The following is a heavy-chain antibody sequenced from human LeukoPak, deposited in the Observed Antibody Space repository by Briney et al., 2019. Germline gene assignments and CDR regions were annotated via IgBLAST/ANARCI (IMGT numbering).Heavy chain of an antibody. D-gene: IGHD5-18*01. V-gene: IGHV3-23*01. CDR3: AKSSGFSYGPPYSFDI. J-gene: IGHJ3*02. Sequence: GGSLRLSCAASGFTFSSYAMNWVRQAPAKGLEWVSGISGTGGSTYYPVSVKGPFTISRDNSKNPLYLQINGLSVDDTAVYYCAKSSGFSYGPPYSFDIWGQGTMVTVSS. CDR2: ISGTGGST. CDR1: GFTFSSYA.